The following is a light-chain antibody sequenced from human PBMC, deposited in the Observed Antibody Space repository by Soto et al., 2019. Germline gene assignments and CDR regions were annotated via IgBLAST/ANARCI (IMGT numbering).Light chain of an antibody. CDR2: DVS. CDR1: SSDVGGYNY. CDR3: SSYTSNSTYVV. Sequence: QSALTQPASVSGSPGQSITISCTGTSSDVGGYNYVSWYQQHPGKAPKLLIYDVSNRPSGVSNRFSGSKSGNTASLTISGLKAEDEADYYCSSYTSNSTYVVFGGGTKLTVL. J-gene: IGLJ2*01. V-gene: IGLV2-14*01.